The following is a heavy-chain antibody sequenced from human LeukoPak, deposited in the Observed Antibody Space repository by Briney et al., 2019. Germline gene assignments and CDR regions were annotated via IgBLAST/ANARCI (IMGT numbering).Heavy chain of an antibody. CDR1: GYTFTSYG. D-gene: IGHD2-2*01. V-gene: IGHV1-18*01. Sequence: ASVKVSCKASGYTFTSYGISWVRQAPGQGLEWMGWISAYNGNTNYAQKLQGRVTTTTDTSTSTAYMELRSLRSDDTAVYYCARDLEHCRNIICSNSAYWGQGTLVTVSS. CDR2: ISAYNGNT. J-gene: IGHJ4*02. CDR3: ARDLEHCRNIICSNSAY.